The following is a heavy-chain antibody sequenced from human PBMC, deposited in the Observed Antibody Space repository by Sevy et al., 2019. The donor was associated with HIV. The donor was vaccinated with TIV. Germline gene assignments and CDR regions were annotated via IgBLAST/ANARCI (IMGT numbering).Heavy chain of an antibody. CDR2: IKQDGSEK. V-gene: IGHV3-7*01. D-gene: IGHD3-22*01. CDR3: ARVTEYYDSNNYEGFDY. J-gene: IGHJ4*02. CDR1: VFTFRSYW. Sequence: GGSLRLYCAASVFTFRSYWMSWVRQAPGKGLEWVANIKQDGSEKYYVDSVKGRVTISRDNAKNSLYLQMNSLRAEDTAVYYCARVTEYYDSNNYEGFDYWGQGTLVTVSS.